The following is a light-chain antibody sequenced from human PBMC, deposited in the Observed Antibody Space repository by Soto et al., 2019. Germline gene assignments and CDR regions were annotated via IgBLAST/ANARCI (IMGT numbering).Light chain of an antibody. J-gene: IGKJ4*01. CDR2: DAS. CDR3: QQRSNWRLLT. Sequence: EIVLTQSPATLSLSPGERATLSCRASQSVSSYLAWYQQKPGQAPRLLIYDASTRATGIPARFSGSGSGTDFTLTISSLEPEDFAVYYCQQRSNWRLLTFGGGTKVEIK. CDR1: QSVSSY. V-gene: IGKV3-11*01.